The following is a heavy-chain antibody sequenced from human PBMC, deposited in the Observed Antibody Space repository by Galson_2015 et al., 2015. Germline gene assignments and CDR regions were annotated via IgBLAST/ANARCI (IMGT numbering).Heavy chain of an antibody. Sequence: SLRLSCAASGFTFGRHAMHWVRQAAGKGLEWVAIAPFDTSQSYNTNSVQGRFTISRDDAKNTLFLEMNGLTAEDTAVYYCARDQEYCTGGRCYGGGGFDLWGQGTVVTVSS. CDR2: APFDTSQS. J-gene: IGHJ3*01. V-gene: IGHV3-30*10. CDR1: GFTFGRHA. D-gene: IGHD2-15*01. CDR3: ARDQEYCTGGRCYGGGGFDL.